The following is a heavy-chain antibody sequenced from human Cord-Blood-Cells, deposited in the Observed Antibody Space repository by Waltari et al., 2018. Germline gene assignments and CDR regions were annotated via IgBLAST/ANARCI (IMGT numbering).Heavy chain of an antibody. J-gene: IGHJ6*03. V-gene: IGHV4-39*07. CDR3: ARLKDYYGSGSYYYYYYYMDV. Sequence: QLQLQESGPGLVKPSETLSLTCTVPGGSISSSSYYWGWIRQPPGKGLEWIGSIYYSGSTYYNPSLKSRFTISVDTSKNQFSLKLSSVTAADTAVDYCARLKDYYGSGSYYYYYYYMDVWGKGTTVTVSS. CDR2: IYYSGST. D-gene: IGHD3-10*01. CDR1: GGSISSSSYY.